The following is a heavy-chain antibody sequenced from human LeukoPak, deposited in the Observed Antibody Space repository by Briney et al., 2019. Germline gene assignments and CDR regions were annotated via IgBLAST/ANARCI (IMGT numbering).Heavy chain of an antibody. CDR3: ARELSGSGSCLDY. J-gene: IGHJ4*02. Sequence: GGSLRVSCAGCGITLSAMHWVRQAPGKGLEGVALTLYDGRNKYYADSVKGRFTITIDNYKNMVYLHMNSLRADDTAVYYCARELSGSGSCLDYWGQGTLVTVSS. D-gene: IGHD3-10*01. CDR1: GITLSA. CDR2: TLYDGRNK. V-gene: IGHV3-33*01.